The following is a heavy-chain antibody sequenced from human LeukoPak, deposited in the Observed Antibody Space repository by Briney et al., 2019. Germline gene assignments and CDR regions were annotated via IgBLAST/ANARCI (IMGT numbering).Heavy chain of an antibody. CDR3: ARDYGGNPNNWFDP. CDR1: GYSISSGYY. CDR2: IYHSGST. D-gene: IGHD4-23*01. V-gene: IGHV4-38-2*02. J-gene: IGHJ5*02. Sequence: SETLPLTCAVSGYSISSGYYWGWIRQPPGKGLEWIGSIYHSGSTYYNPSLKSRVTISVDTSKNQFSLKLSSVTAADTAVYYCARDYGGNPNNWFDPWGQGTLVTVSS.